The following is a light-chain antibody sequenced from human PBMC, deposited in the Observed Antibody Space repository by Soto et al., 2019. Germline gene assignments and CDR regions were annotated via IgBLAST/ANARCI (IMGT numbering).Light chain of an antibody. V-gene: IGKV1-39*01. Sequence: DIQMTQSPSSLSASVGDRVTITCRASLTLGASLSWFQQKAGKPPTQLIYVASALQSGVPVRFSGSASGTDFTLSIRKVKREDFATYYCLQTYNLPRTCGQGTKVEFK. CDR3: LQTYNLPRT. CDR1: LTLGAS. J-gene: IGKJ1*01. CDR2: VAS.